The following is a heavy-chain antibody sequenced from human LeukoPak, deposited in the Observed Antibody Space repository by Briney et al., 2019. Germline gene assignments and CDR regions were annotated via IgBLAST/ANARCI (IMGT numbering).Heavy chain of an antibody. CDR2: IIPILGIA. D-gene: IGHD6-19*01. V-gene: IGHV1-69*04. CDR1: GGTFSSYA. CDR3: ATDRAVAGQGVFDY. J-gene: IGHJ4*02. Sequence: VASVKVSCKASGGTFSSYAISWVRQAPGQGLEWMGRIIPILGIANYAQKFQGRVTITADKSTSTAYMELSSLRPEDTAVYYCATDRAVAGQGVFDYWGQGTLVTVSS.